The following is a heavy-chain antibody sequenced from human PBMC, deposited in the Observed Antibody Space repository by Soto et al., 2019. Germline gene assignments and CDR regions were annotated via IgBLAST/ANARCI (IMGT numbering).Heavy chain of an antibody. CDR3: ASAGLGFDY. J-gene: IGHJ4*02. V-gene: IGHV4-34*01. Sequence: SETLSLTCAVYGGSFSGYYWSWIRQPPGKGLEWIGYIYHSGSTYYNPSIKSRVTISVDRSKNQFSLKLSSVTAADTAVYYCASAGLGFDYWGQGTLVTVS. CDR2: IYHSGST. CDR1: GGSFSGYY. D-gene: IGHD2-21*01.